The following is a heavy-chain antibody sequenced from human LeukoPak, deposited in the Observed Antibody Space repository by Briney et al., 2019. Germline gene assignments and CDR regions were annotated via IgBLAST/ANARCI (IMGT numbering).Heavy chain of an antibody. V-gene: IGHV1-69*05. Sequence: SVKVSCKASGGTFSSYAISWVRQAPGQGLEWMGRIIPIFGTANYAQKFQGRVTIATDESTSTAYVELSSLRSEDTAVYYCARAPVVVAATPLFTDYYYYMDVWGKGTTVTVSS. CDR1: GGTFSSYA. CDR2: IIPIFGTA. J-gene: IGHJ6*03. D-gene: IGHD2-15*01. CDR3: ARAPVVVAATPLFTDYYYYMDV.